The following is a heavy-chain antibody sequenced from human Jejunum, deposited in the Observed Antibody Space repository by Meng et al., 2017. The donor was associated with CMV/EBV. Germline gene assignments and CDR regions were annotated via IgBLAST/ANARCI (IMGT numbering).Heavy chain of an antibody. CDR1: GYTFTDYY. Sequence: KTSGYTFTDYYMHWVRQAPGQWLEWVGWINPNSGDTNYAQKFQGRVTMTRDTSISTAYMELSRLRSADTAMYYCARDSVRSPGGYWGQGTLVTVSS. CDR3: ARDSVRSPGGY. CDR2: INPNSGDT. J-gene: IGHJ4*02. V-gene: IGHV1-2*02. D-gene: IGHD3-3*01.